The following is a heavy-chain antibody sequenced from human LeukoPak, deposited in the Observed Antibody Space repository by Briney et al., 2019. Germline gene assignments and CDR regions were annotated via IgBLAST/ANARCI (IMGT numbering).Heavy chain of an antibody. CDR2: INHSGST. D-gene: IGHD3-9*01. Sequence: SETLSLTCAVYGGSFSGYYWSWIRQPPGKGLEWIGEINHSGSTNYNPSLKSRVTISVDTSKNQFSLKLSSVTAVDTAVYYCARGKMGLLRYYDYWGQGTLVTVSS. CDR3: ARGKMGLLRYYDY. J-gene: IGHJ4*02. V-gene: IGHV4-34*01. CDR1: GGSFSGYY.